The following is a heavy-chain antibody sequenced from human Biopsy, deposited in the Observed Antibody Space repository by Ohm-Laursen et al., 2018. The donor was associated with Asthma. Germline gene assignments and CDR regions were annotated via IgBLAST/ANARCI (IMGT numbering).Heavy chain of an antibody. CDR2: IKHDGSEN. CDR1: GFTFGDYW. CDR3: ARTFHFWSPYHAEHYQL. D-gene: IGHD3-3*02. V-gene: IGHV3-7*01. Sequence: SLRLSCTASGFTFGDYWMSWVRQVPGRGLEWVANIKHDGSENNHVDSLKGRFTISRDNAKNSLYLQTNSLRAEDTAVYYCARTFHFWSPYHAEHYQLWGQGTLVTVSS. J-gene: IGHJ1*01.